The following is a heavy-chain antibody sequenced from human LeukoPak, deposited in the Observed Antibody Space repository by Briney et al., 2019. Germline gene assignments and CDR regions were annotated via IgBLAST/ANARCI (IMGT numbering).Heavy chain of an antibody. V-gene: IGHV1-2*02. J-gene: IGHJ4*02. CDR3: ARDRYTGYNDFDH. Sequence: ASVTVSCKASGYTFTSYYIQWVRQAPGQGLEWMGWINTNNGGTKYAQKFQGRVTMTRDTSISTAYMELSRLRSDDTAVYYCARDRYTGYNDFDHWGQGSLVTVSS. CDR2: INTNNGGT. CDR1: GYTFTSYY. D-gene: IGHD5-12*01.